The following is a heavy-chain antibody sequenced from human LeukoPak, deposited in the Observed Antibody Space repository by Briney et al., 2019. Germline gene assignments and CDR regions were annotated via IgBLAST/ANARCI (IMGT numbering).Heavy chain of an antibody. CDR3: ACRSGEGFDY. J-gene: IGHJ4*02. D-gene: IGHD6-19*01. CDR1: GGTFSSYA. V-gene: IGHV1-69*13. Sequence: ASVKVSCKASGGTFSSYAISWVRQAPGQGLEWMGGIIPIFGTANYAQKFQGRVTITADESMSTAYMELSSLRSEDTAVYYCACRSGEGFDYWGQGTLVTVSS. CDR2: IIPIFGTA.